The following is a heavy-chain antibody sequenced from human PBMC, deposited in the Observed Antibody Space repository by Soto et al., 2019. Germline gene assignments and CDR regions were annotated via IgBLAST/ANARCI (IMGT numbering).Heavy chain of an antibody. D-gene: IGHD6-13*01. CDR2: IWHDGSKK. CDR3: ARGSIVAAEYGMDV. Sequence: GGSLRLSCAASGFSFSSYGMHWVRQAPGKGLEWVAVIWHDGSKKYYAGSVKGRLIISRDNSKNTLYVQINSLRAEDTAVYFCARGSIVAAEYGMDVWGQGTTVTVYS. J-gene: IGHJ6*02. CDR1: GFSFSSYG. V-gene: IGHV3-33*01.